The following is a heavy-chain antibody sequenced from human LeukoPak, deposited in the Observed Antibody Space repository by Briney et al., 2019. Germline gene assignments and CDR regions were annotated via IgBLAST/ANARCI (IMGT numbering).Heavy chain of an antibody. Sequence: SETLSLTCAVSGGSISSGGYSWSWIRQPPGKGLEWIGYIYHSGSTYYNPSLKSRVTISVDTSKNQFSLKLSSVTAADTAVYYCARRVIGATGMDVWGQGTTVTVSS. D-gene: IGHD3-10*01. CDR2: IYHSGST. CDR3: ARRVIGATGMDV. J-gene: IGHJ6*02. V-gene: IGHV4-30-2*03. CDR1: GGSISSGGYS.